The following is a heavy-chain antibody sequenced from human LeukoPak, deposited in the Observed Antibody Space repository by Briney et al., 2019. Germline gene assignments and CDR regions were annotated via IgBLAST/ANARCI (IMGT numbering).Heavy chain of an antibody. Sequence: PGGSLRLSCSASGYIFSSYWMHWVRQAPGEGLVWVSRIDTDGTITSYADSVKGRFTISRDNAKNSLYLQMNSLRAEDTAVYYCAKGDVDIVPTIQNYYYYMDVWGKGTTVTVSS. CDR3: AKGDVDIVPTIQNYYYYMDV. CDR1: GYIFSSYW. V-gene: IGHV3-74*01. J-gene: IGHJ6*03. CDR2: IDTDGTIT. D-gene: IGHD5-12*01.